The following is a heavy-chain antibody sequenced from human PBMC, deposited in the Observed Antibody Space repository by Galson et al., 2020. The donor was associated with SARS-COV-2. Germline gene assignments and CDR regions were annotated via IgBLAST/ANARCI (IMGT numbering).Heavy chain of an antibody. Sequence: SETLSLTCTVSGGPISSYYWSWIRQPPGKGLEWIGYIYYSGSTNYNPSLKSRVTISVDTSKNQFSLKLSSVTAADTAVYYCARAAQTYYDFWSGYYHAPHFDYWGQGTLVTVSS. V-gene: IGHV4-59*01. CDR3: ARAAQTYYDFWSGYYHAPHFDY. D-gene: IGHD3-3*01. CDR1: GGPISSYY. CDR2: IYYSGST. J-gene: IGHJ4*02.